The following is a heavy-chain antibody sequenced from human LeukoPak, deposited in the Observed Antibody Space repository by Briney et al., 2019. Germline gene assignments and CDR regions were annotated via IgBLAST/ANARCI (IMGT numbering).Heavy chain of an antibody. CDR3: AELGITMIGGV. CDR2: IYSGGST. V-gene: IGHV3-66*01. D-gene: IGHD3-10*02. Sequence: GGSLRLSCAASGFTFSDYYMSWVRQAPGKGLEWVSVIYSGGSTYYADSVKGRFTISRDNSKNPLYLQMNSLRAEDTAVYYCAELGITMIGGVWGKGTTVTISS. CDR1: GFTFSDYY. J-gene: IGHJ6*04.